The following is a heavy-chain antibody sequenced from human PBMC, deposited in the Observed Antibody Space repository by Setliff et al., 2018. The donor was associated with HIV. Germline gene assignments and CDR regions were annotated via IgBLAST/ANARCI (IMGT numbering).Heavy chain of an antibody. J-gene: IGHJ4*02. CDR1: GGSINTSSYY. CDR2: IYHDGTT. Sequence: PSETLSLTCSVSGGSINTSSYYWAWVRQPPGNELEWIGRIYHDGTTHYRSSLRSRAAISIDTSKNQFSLKLSSVTAADTAVYYCARGSGYFSYFDYWGQGTLVTVSS. D-gene: IGHD3-22*01. V-gene: IGHV4-39*07. CDR3: ARGSGYFSYFDY.